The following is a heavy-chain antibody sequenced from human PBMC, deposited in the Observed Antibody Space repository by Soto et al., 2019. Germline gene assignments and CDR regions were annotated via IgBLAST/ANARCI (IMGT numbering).Heavy chain of an antibody. Sequence: XSVKGSCNVSGYSLTELSMHWVRQAPGKGLEWMGGFDPEDGETIYAQKFQGRVTMTEDTSTDTAYMELSSLRSEDTAVYYCATVISSGWYITNWFDHWGQGTLVTV. CDR2: FDPEDGET. D-gene: IGHD6-19*01. CDR1: GYSLTELS. V-gene: IGHV1-24*01. J-gene: IGHJ5*02. CDR3: ATVISSGWYITNWFDH.